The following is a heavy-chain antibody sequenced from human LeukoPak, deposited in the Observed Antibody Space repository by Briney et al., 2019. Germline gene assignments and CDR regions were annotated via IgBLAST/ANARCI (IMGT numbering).Heavy chain of an antibody. J-gene: IGHJ4*02. D-gene: IGHD6-13*01. CDR2: TNPSGVST. V-gene: IGHV1-46*01. Sequence: ASVKVSCKSSGYTFTSYHIHWVRQAPGQGLEWMGVTNPSGVSTRYAQSFQGRLMMTRDTSTRTVYMEVTSLRSEDTAVYYCARGLAELWPHFDYWGQGTLITVSS. CDR1: GYTFTSYH. CDR3: ARGLAELWPHFDY.